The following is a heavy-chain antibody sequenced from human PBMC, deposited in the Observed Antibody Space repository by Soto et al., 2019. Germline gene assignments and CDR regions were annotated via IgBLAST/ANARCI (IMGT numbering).Heavy chain of an antibody. D-gene: IGHD4-17*01. CDR3: ARARGAVTTLVDY. CDR2: ISSSSSYI. Sequence: EVQLVESGGGLVKPGGSLRLSCAASGFTFSSYSMNWVRQAPGKGLEWVSSISSSSSYIYYADSVKCRFTISRDNAKNSLYLQMNRLRAEDTAVYYCARARGAVTTLVDYWGQGTRVTVSS. CDR1: GFTFSSYS. J-gene: IGHJ4*02. V-gene: IGHV3-21*01.